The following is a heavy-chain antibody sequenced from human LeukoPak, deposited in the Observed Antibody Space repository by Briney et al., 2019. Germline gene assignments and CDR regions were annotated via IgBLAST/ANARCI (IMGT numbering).Heavy chain of an antibody. Sequence: SETLSLTCTVSGGSISSHYWSWIRQPPGKGLEWIGYIYYSGSTNYNPSLKSRVTISVDTSKNQFSLKLSSVTAADTAVYYCARDRLGTHNWFDPWDQGTLVTVSS. D-gene: IGHD1-1*01. CDR1: GGSISSHY. CDR2: IYYSGST. J-gene: IGHJ5*02. CDR3: ARDRLGTHNWFDP. V-gene: IGHV4-59*11.